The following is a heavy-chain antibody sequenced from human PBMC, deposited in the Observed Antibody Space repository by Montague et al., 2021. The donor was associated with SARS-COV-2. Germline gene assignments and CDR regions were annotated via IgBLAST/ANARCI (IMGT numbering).Heavy chain of an antibody. D-gene: IGHD2-15*01. CDR3: ARCRGGCKSGHYFDY. CDR1: GFSLSTSVMS. CDR2: IDWADNE. J-gene: IGHJ4*01. Sequence: PALVKSTQTLTLTCTFSGFSLSTSVMSVSWIRQPPGKALEWLARIDWADNEFYSTPLKTRLTISKDTSKNQVVLTMTNMDPVDTATYYCARCRGGCKSGHYFDYWGQGTLVTVSS. V-gene: IGHV2-70*17.